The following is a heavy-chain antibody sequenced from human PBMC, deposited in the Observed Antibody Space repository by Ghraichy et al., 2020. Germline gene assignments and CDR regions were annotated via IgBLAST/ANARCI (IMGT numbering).Heavy chain of an antibody. CDR3: ARDRHYDFWRMDV. Sequence: SETLSLTCTVSGGSVSSGSYYWSWIRQPPGKGLEWIGYIYYSGSTNYNPSLKSRVTISVDTSKNQFSLKLSSVTAADTAVYYCARDRHYDFWRMDVWGKGPRSPSPQ. CDR2: IYYSGST. V-gene: IGHV4-61*01. J-gene: IGHJ6*01. D-gene: IGHD3-3*01. CDR1: GGSVSSGSYY.